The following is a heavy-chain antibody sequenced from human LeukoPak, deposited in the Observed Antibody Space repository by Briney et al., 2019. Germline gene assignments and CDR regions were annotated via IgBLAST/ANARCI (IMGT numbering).Heavy chain of an antibody. Sequence: GGSLTLSCVTSGFTFDDYTMHWVRQAPGKGLEWVSLISWDGSTTYYADSIKGRFTISRDNRKNSLYLQMNSLRTEDTAFYYCAKKGYGGRSGGAYFDYWGQGTLVTVSS. V-gene: IGHV3-43*01. CDR1: GFTFDDYT. D-gene: IGHD4-23*01. CDR3: AKKGYGGRSGGAYFDY. J-gene: IGHJ4*02. CDR2: ISWDGSTT.